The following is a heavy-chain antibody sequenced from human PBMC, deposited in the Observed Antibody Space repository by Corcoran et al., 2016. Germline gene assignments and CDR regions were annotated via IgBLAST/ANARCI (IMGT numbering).Heavy chain of an antibody. J-gene: IGHJ6*02. V-gene: IGHV1-46*01. D-gene: IGHD3-3*01. CDR1: GYTFTSYY. CDR2: INPRGGST. CDR3: ARDRRYDFWSGYFDYYYGMDV. Sequence: QVQLVQSGAEVKKPGASVKVSCKASGYTFTSYYMHWVRQAPGQGLEWMGIINPRGGSTSYAQKFQGRVTMTRDTSTSTVYMELGSLRSEDTAVYYCARDRRYDFWSGYFDYYYGMDVWGQGTTVTVSS.